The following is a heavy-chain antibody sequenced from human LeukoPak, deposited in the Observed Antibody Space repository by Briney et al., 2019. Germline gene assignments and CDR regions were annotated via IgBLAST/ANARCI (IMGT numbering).Heavy chain of an antibody. D-gene: IGHD5-12*01. J-gene: IGHJ3*02. CDR2: MNPNSGNT. V-gene: IGHV1-8*01. CDR3: ARLNPKWPHSAFDI. Sequence: ASVKVSCKASGYTFTSYDINWVRQATGQGLEWMGWMNPNSGNTGYAQKFQGRVTLTRNTSISTAYMELSSLRSEDTAVYYCARLNPKWPHSAFDIWGQGTMVTVSS. CDR1: GYTFTSYD.